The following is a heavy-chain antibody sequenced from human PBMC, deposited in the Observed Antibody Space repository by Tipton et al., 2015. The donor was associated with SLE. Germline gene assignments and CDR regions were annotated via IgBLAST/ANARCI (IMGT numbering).Heavy chain of an antibody. Sequence: TLSLTCAVYGGSFSDYYWSWIRQPPGKGLEWIGEINHSGITNYNPALKSRVTISADMSKNQFSLNLSSVTAADTAIYYCTRLQFIFAGLDVWGKGTTVTVSS. V-gene: IGHV4-34*01. D-gene: IGHD3-3*01. CDR2: INHSGIT. CDR3: TRLQFIFAGLDV. J-gene: IGHJ6*03. CDR1: GGSFSDYY.